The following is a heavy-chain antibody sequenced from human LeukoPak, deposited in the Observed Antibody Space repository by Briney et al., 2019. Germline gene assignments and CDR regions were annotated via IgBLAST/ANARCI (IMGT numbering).Heavy chain of an antibody. V-gene: IGHV1-18*01. D-gene: IGHD6-13*01. J-gene: IGHJ5*02. CDR3: ARDPIAAAGTPMGGWFDP. CDR2: ISGYNGNT. Sequence: GASVKASCKASGYTFRNYGINWVRQAPGQGLEWMGWISGYNGNTNYAQKFQGRVTMTTATTTSTAYMDLRSLRSEDTAVSYCARDPIAAAGTPMGGWFDPWGQGTLVTVSS. CDR1: GYTFRNYG.